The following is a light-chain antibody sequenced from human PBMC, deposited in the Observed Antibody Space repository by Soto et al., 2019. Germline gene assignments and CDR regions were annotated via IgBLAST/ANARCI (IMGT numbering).Light chain of an antibody. CDR3: QSYDSRLSGSVV. J-gene: IGLJ2*01. CDR2: GNS. V-gene: IGLV1-40*01. Sequence: QSVLTQPPSVSGAPGQRVTISCTGSSSNIGAGYDVHWYQQLPGTAPKLLIYGNSNRPSGVPDRFSGSKSGTSASLAITGLQAEDEADYYCQSYDSRLSGSVVVGGGTKLTVL. CDR1: SSNIGAGYD.